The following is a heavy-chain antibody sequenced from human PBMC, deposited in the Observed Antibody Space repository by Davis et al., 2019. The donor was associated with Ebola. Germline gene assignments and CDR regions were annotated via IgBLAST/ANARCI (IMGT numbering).Heavy chain of an antibody. D-gene: IGHD3-22*01. CDR3: ARVSRDSSGYFNG. CDR1: GYTFTSYD. J-gene: IGHJ4*02. V-gene: IGHV1-8*03. Sequence: ASVKVSCKASGYTFTSYDINWVRQATGQGLEWMGWMNPNSGNTGYAQKFQGRVTITRNTSISTAYMELSSLRSEDTAVYYCARVSRDSSGYFNGWGQGTLVTVSS. CDR2: MNPNSGNT.